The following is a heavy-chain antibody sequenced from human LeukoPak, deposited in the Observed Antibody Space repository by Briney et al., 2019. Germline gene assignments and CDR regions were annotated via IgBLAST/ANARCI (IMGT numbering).Heavy chain of an antibody. V-gene: IGHV4-59*01. J-gene: IGHJ3*02. CDR3: ARDGYCSGGSCYGGWAFDI. CDR1: GGSISSYY. Sequence: SETLSLTCTVSGGSISSYYWSWIRQPPGKGLEWIGYIYYSGSTNYNPSLKSRVTISVDTSKNQFSLKLSSVTAADTAVYYCARDGYCSGGSCYGGWAFDIWGQGTMVTVSS. D-gene: IGHD2-15*01. CDR2: IYYSGST.